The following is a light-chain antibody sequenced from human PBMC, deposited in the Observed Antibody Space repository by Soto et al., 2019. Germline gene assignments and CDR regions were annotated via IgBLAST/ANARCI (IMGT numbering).Light chain of an antibody. Sequence: EIVMPQSPATLSVSPGERATLSCRASQSVSSNFSWYQQKPGQTPRLLGYGASTMATGIPARFSDSGSGTEFNLTISSLQCEDYAVYYCQHHNDWVKTFGQGTKLEI. CDR3: QHHNDWVKT. V-gene: IGKV3-15*01. CDR1: QSVSSN. CDR2: GAS. J-gene: IGKJ2*01.